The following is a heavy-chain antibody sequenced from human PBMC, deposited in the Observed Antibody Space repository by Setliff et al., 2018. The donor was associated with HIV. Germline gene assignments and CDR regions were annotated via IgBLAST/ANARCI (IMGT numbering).Heavy chain of an antibody. CDR2: IRSKSHGGTT. V-gene: IGHV3-49*04. J-gene: IGHJ3*02. CDR3: TRDLHYDAFDI. CDR1: EFTFGDYA. Sequence: PGGSLRLSCIVSEFTFGDYAMSWVRQAPGEGLEWVGFIRSKSHGGTTEYAASVKGRFTISRDDSEGVAYLQMSSLKTEDTAVYYCTRDLHYDAFDIWGQGTMVTVSS.